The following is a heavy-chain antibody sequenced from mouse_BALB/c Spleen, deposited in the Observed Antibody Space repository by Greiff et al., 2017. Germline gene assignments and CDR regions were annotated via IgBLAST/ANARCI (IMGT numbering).Heavy chain of an antibody. Sequence: QVQLQQSGPELVKPGASVKMSCKASGYTFTDYVISWVKQRTGQGLEWIGEIYPGSGSTYYNEKFKDKATLTADKSSSTAYMQLSSLTSEDSAVYYCARSYDYDVLFAYWGQGTLVTVSA. D-gene: IGHD2-4*01. CDR2: IYPGSGST. CDR3: ARSYDYDVLFAY. CDR1: GYTFTDYV. V-gene: IGHV1-77*01. J-gene: IGHJ3*01.